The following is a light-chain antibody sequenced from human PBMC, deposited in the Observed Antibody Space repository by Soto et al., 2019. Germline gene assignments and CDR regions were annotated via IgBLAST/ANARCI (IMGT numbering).Light chain of an antibody. CDR2: EVS. CDR3: SSYTSSSTWV. Sequence: QSVLTQPASVSGSPGQSITISCTGTTSDVGGYKYVSWYQQHPGKAPKLMIYEVSYRPSGVSNRFSGSKTGNTASLTISGLQAEDEGDYYCSSYTSSSTWVFGGGTKLTVL. V-gene: IGLV2-14*01. CDR1: TSDVGGYKY. J-gene: IGLJ3*02.